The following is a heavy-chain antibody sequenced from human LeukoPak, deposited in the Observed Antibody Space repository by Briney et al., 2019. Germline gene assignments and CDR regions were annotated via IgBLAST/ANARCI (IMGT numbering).Heavy chain of an antibody. J-gene: IGHJ4*02. CDR2: ISGSGGST. CDR1: GFIFSTYA. V-gene: IGHV3-23*01. D-gene: IGHD5-24*01. CDR3: AKRDGDYFDY. Sequence: GGSLTLSCAASGFIFSTYAMSWVRQAPGKGLEWVSAISGSGGSTYYADSVKGRFTISRDNSKNTLYLQMNSLRAGDTAVYYCAKRDGDYFDYWGQGTLVTVSS.